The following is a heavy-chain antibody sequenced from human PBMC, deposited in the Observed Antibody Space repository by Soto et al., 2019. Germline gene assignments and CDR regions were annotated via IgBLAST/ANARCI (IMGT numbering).Heavy chain of an antibody. J-gene: IGHJ6*02. V-gene: IGHV4-34*01. CDR3: ARGLLGRIFGVVMFYYYYYGMDV. Sequence: SETLSLTCAVYGGSFSGYYWSWIRQPPGKGLEWIGEINHSGSTNYNPSLKSRVTISVDTSKNQFSLKLSSVTAADTAVYYCARGLLGRIFGVVMFYYYYYGMDVWGQGTTVTSP. D-gene: IGHD3-3*01. CDR1: GGSFSGYY. CDR2: INHSGST.